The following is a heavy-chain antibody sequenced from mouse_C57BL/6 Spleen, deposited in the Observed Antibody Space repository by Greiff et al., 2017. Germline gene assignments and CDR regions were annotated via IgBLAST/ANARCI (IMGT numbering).Heavy chain of an antibody. V-gene: IGHV1-82*01. CDR2: IYPGDGDT. D-gene: IGHD1-1*01. CDR1: GYAFSSSW. J-gene: IGHJ3*01. Sequence: QVQLKESGPELVKPGASVKISCKASGYAFSSSWMNWVKQRPGKGLEWIGRIYPGDGDTNYNGKFKGKATLTADKSSSTAYMQLSSLTSEDSAVYFCARDDYYGSSFAYWGQGTLVTVSA. CDR3: ARDDYYGSSFAY.